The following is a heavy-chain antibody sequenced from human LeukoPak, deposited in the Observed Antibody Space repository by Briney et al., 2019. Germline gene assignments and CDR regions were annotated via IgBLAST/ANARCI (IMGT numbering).Heavy chain of an antibody. D-gene: IGHD3-10*01. V-gene: IGHV1-18*01. J-gene: IGHJ4*02. CDR2: ISAYNGNT. CDR1: GYTFTSYG. Sequence: AAVKVSRKASGYTFTSYGISWGPQAPGQRPEWMGWISAYNGNTNYAQKLQGRVTMTTDTSTSTAYMELRSLRSDGTAVYYCARGGYYYGSGSYHLTLDYWGQGTLVTVSS. CDR3: ARGGYYYGSGSYHLTLDY.